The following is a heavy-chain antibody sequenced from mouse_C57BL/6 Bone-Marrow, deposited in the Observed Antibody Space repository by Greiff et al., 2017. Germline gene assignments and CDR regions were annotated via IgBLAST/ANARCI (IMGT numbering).Heavy chain of an antibody. D-gene: IGHD2-5*01. J-gene: IGHJ2*01. CDR2: IYPGDGDT. V-gene: IGHV1-82*01. CDR1: GYAFSSSW. CDR3: ARAVYYSNYLFDY. Sequence: QVQLQQSGPELVKPGASVKISCKASGYAFSSSWMNWVKQRPGKGLEWIGRIYPGDGDTNYNGKFKGKATLTADKSASTDYMQLSSQTSEDAAVYVCARAVYYSNYLFDYWGQGTTLTVSA.